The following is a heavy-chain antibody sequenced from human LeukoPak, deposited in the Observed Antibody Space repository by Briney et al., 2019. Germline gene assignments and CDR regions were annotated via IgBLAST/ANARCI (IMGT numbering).Heavy chain of an antibody. J-gene: IGHJ4*02. V-gene: IGHV3-33*08. CDR1: GFTFSSYG. D-gene: IGHD2-15*01. CDR2: IWYDGSNK. CDR3: ARVRYCSGGSCSPLDY. Sequence: TGGSLRLSCAASGFTFSSYGMHWVRQAPGKGLEWVAVIWYDGSNKYYADSVKGRFTISRDNSKNTLYLQMNSLRAEDTAVYYCARVRYCSGGSCSPLDYWGQGTLVTVSS.